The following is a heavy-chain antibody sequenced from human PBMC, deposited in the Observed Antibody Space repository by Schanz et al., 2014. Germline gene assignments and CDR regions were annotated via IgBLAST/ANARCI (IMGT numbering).Heavy chain of an antibody. CDR2: ISSTSTYL. D-gene: IGHD3-16*01. CDR3: ARGTPFLCDY. J-gene: IGHJ4*02. V-gene: IGHV3-21*01. Sequence: EVQLVESGGGVVQPGRSLRLSCAASGFTFSDYYMSWVRQAPGKGLEWVSSISSTSTYLYYADSVKGRFTISRDSARNSLYLQMSSLRAEDTAVYYCARGTPFLCDYWGQGTLVTVSS. CDR1: GFTFSDYY.